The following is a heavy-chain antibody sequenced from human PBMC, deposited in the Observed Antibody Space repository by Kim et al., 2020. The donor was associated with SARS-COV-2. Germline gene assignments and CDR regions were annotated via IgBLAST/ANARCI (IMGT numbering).Heavy chain of an antibody. CDR2: ISYSGDT. CDR1: GGSISNYY. V-gene: IGHV4-59*13. D-gene: IGHD4-17*01. CDR3: VGGYGDHDVF. Sequence: SETLSLTCSVSGGSISNYYWSWVRQPPGKGLEWIGYISYSGDTNYSPSLKSRVTISASTSKNQFSLKLRSVTAADTALYYCVGGYGDHDVFWVPGTLVTVSS. J-gene: IGHJ4*02.